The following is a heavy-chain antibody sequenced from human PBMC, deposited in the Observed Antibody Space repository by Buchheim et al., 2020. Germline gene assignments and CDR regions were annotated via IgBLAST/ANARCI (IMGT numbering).Heavy chain of an antibody. CDR2: ISSSSSYI. CDR1: GFTFSSYS. J-gene: IGHJ1*01. CDR3: ARDGGYCSGGSCVRYFQH. D-gene: IGHD2-15*01. V-gene: IGHV3-21*01. Sequence: EVQLVESGGGLVKPGGSLRLSCAASGFTFSSYSMNWVRQAPGKGLEWVSSISSSSSYIYYADSVKGRFTISRENAKNSLNLQMNSLRAEDTAVYYCARDGGYCSGGSCVRYFQHWGQGTL.